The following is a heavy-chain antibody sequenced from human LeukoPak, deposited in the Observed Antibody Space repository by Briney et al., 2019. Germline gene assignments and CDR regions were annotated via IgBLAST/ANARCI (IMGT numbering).Heavy chain of an antibody. CDR1: EFEPTYFW. J-gene: IGHJ6*04. CDR2: INPDGSES. CDR3: ATFVGTVSGTYTVPGGLLV. D-gene: IGHD6-19*01. Sequence: PGGSLRLSCVALEFEPTYFWMTWVRRAPGRGLEWVANINPDGSESFYLDSVRGRFTISRDNAKKSLYLQMNSLRAEDTAVCFCATFVGTVSGTYTVPGGLLVWGKGTTVSVSS. V-gene: IGHV3-7*01.